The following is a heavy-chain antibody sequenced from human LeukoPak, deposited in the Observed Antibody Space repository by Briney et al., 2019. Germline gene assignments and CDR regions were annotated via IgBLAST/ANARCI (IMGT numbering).Heavy chain of an antibody. CDR3: ARGRGSYYYYMDV. J-gene: IGHJ6*03. Sequence: ASVKVSCKASGYTFTGYYMHWVRQAPGQGLEWMGWINPNSGGTNYAQKFQGRVTMTRDTSISTAYTELSSLRSEDTAVYYCARGRGSYYYYMDVWGKGTTVTVSS. CDR2: INPNSGGT. D-gene: IGHD3-16*01. V-gene: IGHV1-2*02. CDR1: GYTFTGYY.